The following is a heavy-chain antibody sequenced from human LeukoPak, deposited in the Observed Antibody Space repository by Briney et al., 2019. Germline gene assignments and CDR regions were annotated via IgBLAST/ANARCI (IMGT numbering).Heavy chain of an antibody. Sequence: ASVKVSCKASGYTFTGYYMHWVRQAPGQGLEWMGRINPNSGGTNYAQKFQGRVTMTRDTSISTAYMELSRLRSDDTAVYYCARDESSGSSSGQDYWGQGTLVTVSS. J-gene: IGHJ4*02. D-gene: IGHD6-6*01. CDR2: INPNSGGT. CDR3: ARDESSGSSSGQDY. CDR1: GYTFTGYY. V-gene: IGHV1-2*06.